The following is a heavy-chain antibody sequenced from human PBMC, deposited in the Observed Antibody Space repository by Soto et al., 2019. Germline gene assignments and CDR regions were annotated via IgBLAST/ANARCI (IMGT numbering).Heavy chain of an antibody. CDR1: GFTFSSYG. D-gene: IGHD2-15*01. V-gene: IGHV3-30*18. CDR2: ISYDGSNK. J-gene: IGHJ6*02. CDR3: AKSRGGIVVVASSLLGDGMDV. Sequence: QVQLVESGGGVVQPGRSLRLSCAASGFTFSSYGMHWVRQAPGKGLEWVAVISYDGSNKYYADSVKGRFTISRDNSKNTLYLQMNSLRAEETVVYYCAKSRGGIVVVASSLLGDGMDVWGQGTTVTVSS.